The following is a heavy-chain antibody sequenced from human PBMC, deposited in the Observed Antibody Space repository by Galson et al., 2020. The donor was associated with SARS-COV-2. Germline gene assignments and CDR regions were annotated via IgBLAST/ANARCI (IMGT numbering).Heavy chain of an antibody. CDR1: GGSISSGPYY. D-gene: IGHD2-2*01. J-gene: IGHJ4*02. CDR2: IYYGTTT. V-gene: IGHV4-31*03. CDR3: ARFPEQCSSSSCYTFDS. Sequence: SETLSLTCSVSGGSISSGPYYWSWVRQHPGKGLEWIGYIYYGTTTYYNPSLKSRVTIFADTSKNQFSLKLSSVTAADTAVYYCARFPEQCSSSSCYTFDSWGQGTLVTVSS.